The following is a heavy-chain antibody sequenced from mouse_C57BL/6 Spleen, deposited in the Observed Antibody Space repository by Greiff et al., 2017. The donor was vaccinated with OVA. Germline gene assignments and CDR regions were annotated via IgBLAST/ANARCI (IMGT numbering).Heavy chain of an antibody. Sequence: EVKLVESGGGLVKPGGSLKLSCAASGFTFSDYGMHWVRQAPEKGLEWVAYISSGSSTIYYADTVKGRFPISRDNAKNTLFLQMTSLRSEDTAMYYCARLSIDGWYFDVWGTGTTVTVSS. CDR2: ISSGSSTI. CDR3: ARLSIDGWYFDV. J-gene: IGHJ1*03. D-gene: IGHD1-1*01. V-gene: IGHV5-17*01. CDR1: GFTFSDYG.